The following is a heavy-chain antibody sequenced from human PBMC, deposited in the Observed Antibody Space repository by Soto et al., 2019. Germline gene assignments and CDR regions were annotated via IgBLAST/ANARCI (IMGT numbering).Heavy chain of an antibody. D-gene: IGHD3-16*01. CDR1: GGSISSGGYY. J-gene: IGHJ5*02. CDR2: IYYRGST. CDR3: ARGTEGGEHWFDP. Sequence: QVQLQESGPGLVKPSQTLSLTCTVSGGSISSGGYYWSWIRQHPGKGLEGIGYIYYRGSTYYNPSLKSRVTITVGTSKNKFSLKLSSVTAADTAVYYCARGTEGGEHWFDPWGQGTLVTVSS. V-gene: IGHV4-31*03.